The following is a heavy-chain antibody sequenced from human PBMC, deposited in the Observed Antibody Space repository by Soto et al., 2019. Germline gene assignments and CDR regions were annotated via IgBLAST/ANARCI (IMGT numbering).Heavy chain of an antibody. CDR1: GFTFSSYA. CDR3: AKDNWGYCSGGSCPSY. CDR2: ISGSGGST. D-gene: IGHD2-15*01. V-gene: IGHV3-23*01. J-gene: IGHJ4*02. Sequence: GGSLRLSCAASGFTFSSYAMSWVRQAPGKGLEWVSAISGSGGSTYYADSVKGRFTISRDNSKNTLYLQMNSLRAEDTAVYYCAKDNWGYCSGGSCPSYWGQGTLVTVSS.